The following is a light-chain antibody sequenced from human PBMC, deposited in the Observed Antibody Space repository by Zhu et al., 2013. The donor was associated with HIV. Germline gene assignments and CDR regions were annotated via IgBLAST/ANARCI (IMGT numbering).Light chain of an antibody. V-gene: IGKV3-20*01. CDR3: QQYDDSPPTVT. Sequence: EILLTQSPGTLSLSPGERATLSCRASQSVSSIYLAWYQQKPGQAPRLLIYGTSNRATGIPDRFSGSGSGTDFTLIISRLEPEDFAVYYCQQYDDSPPTVTFGGGTKVEIK. J-gene: IGKJ4*01. CDR2: GTS. CDR1: QSVSSIY.